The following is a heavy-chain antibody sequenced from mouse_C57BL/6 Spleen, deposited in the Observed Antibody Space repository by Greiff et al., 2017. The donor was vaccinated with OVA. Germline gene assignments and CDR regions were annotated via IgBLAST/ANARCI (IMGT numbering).Heavy chain of an antibody. D-gene: IGHD2-4*01. CDR2: IYPGDGDT. CDR3: ARSDDYHDVGFAY. V-gene: IGHV1-80*01. J-gene: IGHJ3*01. CDR1: GYAFSSYW. Sequence: VQLQQSGAELVKPGASVKISCKASGYAFSSYWMNWVKQRPGKGLEWIGQIYPGDGDTNYNGKFKGKATLTADKSSSTAYMQLSSLTSEDSAVYFCARSDDYHDVGFAYWGQGTLVTVSA.